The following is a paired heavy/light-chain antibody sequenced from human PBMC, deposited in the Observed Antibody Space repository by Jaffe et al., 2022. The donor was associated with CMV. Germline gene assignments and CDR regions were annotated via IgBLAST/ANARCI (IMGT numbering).Light chain of an antibody. Sequence: SYVLTQPPSVSVAPGKTATITCGGYNIGSKTVHWYQQKPGQAPVVVIYYDRDRPSGIPERFSGSNSGNTATLTISRVEAGDEADYYCQVWDTDSDHVVFGGGTNLTVL. CDR2: YDR. CDR3: QVWDTDSDHVV. CDR1: NIGSKT. J-gene: IGLJ2*01. V-gene: IGLV3-21*04.
Heavy chain of an antibody. V-gene: IGHV3-72*01. Sequence: EVQLVESGGGLVQPGGSLRLSCAASGFTFSNHYMDWVRQAPGKGLEWVARSRNKANNYITEYAASVKGRFTISRDDLKDSLYLQMNSLKSEDTAVYYCVKVGSAGRLGGHMDVWGKGTTVAVS. CDR2: SRNKANNYIT. J-gene: IGHJ6*03. CDR1: GFTFSNHY. CDR3: VKVGSAGRLGGHMDV. D-gene: IGHD6-13*01.